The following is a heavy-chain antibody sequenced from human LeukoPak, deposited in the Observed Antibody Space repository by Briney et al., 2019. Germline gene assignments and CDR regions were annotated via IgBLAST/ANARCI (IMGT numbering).Heavy chain of an antibody. V-gene: IGHV1-2*02. CDR1: GYTFTTYA. Sequence: ASVKVSCKASGYTFTTYAMNWVRQAPGQGLEWMGWINPNSGGTNYAQKFQGRVTMTRDTSISTAYMELSRLRSDDTAVYYCARDKWHSNYGYFDYWGQGTLVTVSS. CDR3: ARDKWHSNYGYFDY. D-gene: IGHD4-11*01. CDR2: INPNSGGT. J-gene: IGHJ4*02.